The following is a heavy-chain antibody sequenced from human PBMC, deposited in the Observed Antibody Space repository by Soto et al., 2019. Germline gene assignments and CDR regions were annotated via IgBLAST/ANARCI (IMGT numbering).Heavy chain of an antibody. D-gene: IGHD6-13*01. V-gene: IGHV3-30-3*01. CDR3: ARTAGGRVRGALDI. J-gene: IGHJ3*02. CDR2: IPNTENKK. Sequence: GGSRRLSCVASGFTFSSYGMHWVRQAPGKGLEWVAVIPNTENKKYYADSVKGRFTISRDNSQNTLFLQMDSLMSEDTAMYYCARTAGGRVRGALDIWGQGTMVTVSS. CDR1: GFTFSSYG.